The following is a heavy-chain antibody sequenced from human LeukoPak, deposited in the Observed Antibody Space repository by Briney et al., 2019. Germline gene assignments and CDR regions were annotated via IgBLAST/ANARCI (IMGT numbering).Heavy chain of an antibody. J-gene: IGHJ4*02. CDR1: GGSLSSYS. V-gene: IGHV4-59*01. CDR2: IYYSGST. Sequence: PSETLSLTCTVPGGSLSSYSLTWIRQPPGKGLEWIGCIYYSGSTSYNPSLMSRVTFSVDTSRNQFSLRLTSVTAADTAVYYCARVSSGSRRHGYNFVDYWGQGTLVTVSS. CDR3: ARVSSGSRRHGYNFVDY. D-gene: IGHD5-24*01.